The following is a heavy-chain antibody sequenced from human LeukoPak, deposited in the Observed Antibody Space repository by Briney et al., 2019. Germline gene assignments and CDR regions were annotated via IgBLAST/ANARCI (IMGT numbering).Heavy chain of an antibody. CDR3: ARDPRYRNTYYDILTGYYKGLDY. Sequence: PGGSLRLSCAASGFTFSSYGMHWVRQAPGKGLEWVAVIWYDGSNKYYADSVKGRFTISRDNSKNTLYLQMNSLRAEDTAVYYCARDPRYRNTYYDILTGYYKGLDYWGQGTLVTVSS. CDR2: IWYDGSNK. D-gene: IGHD3-9*01. CDR1: GFTFSSYG. J-gene: IGHJ4*02. V-gene: IGHV3-33*01.